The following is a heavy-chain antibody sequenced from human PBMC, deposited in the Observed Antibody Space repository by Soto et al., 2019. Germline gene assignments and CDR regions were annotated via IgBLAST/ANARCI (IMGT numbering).Heavy chain of an antibody. Sequence: PSETLSLTCTVSGGSISSYYWSWIRQPPGKGLEWIGHIYYSGSTNYNPSLKSRVTISVDTSKNQFSLKLSSVTAADTAVYYCARGRGYCSGGSCPCNWFDPWGQGTLVTVSS. CDR1: GGSISSYY. J-gene: IGHJ5*02. CDR2: IYYSGST. V-gene: IGHV4-59*01. D-gene: IGHD2-15*01. CDR3: ARGRGYCSGGSCPCNWFDP.